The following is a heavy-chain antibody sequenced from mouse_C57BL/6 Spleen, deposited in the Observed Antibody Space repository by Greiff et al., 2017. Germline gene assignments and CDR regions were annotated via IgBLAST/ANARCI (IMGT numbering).Heavy chain of an antibody. CDR2: IYPGSGST. V-gene: IGHV1-55*01. CDR1: GFTFTSYW. CDR3: AREGLRYGY. D-gene: IGHD1-1*02. Sequence: QVQLQQPGAELVKPGASVKMSCKASGFTFTSYWITWVKQRPGQGLEWIGDIYPGSGSTNYNEKFKSKTTLTVDTSSSTAYLQLSSLTSKDSAVYYCAREGLRYGYWGQGTTLTVSS. J-gene: IGHJ2*01.